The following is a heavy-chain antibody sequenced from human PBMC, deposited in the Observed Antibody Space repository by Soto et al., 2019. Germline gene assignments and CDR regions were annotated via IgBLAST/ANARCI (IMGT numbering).Heavy chain of an antibody. CDR3: AADVRGCYYYYYGMDV. Sequence: GASVKVSCKASGFTFTSSAVQWVRQARGQRLEWIGWIVVGSGNTNYAQKFQERVTITRDMSTSTAYMELSSLRSEDTAVYYCAADVRGCYYYYYGMDVWGQGTTVTVS. CDR1: GFTFTSSA. V-gene: IGHV1-58*01. J-gene: IGHJ6*02. D-gene: IGHD3-10*02. CDR2: IVVGSGNT.